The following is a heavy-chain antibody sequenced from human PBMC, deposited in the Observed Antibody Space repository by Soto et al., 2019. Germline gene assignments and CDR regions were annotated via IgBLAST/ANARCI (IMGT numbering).Heavy chain of an antibody. CDR1: GYIFTRYY. V-gene: IGHV1-46*01. CDR2: INPSGGSA. Sequence: QVQLVQSGAEVKKPGASVKVSCMASGYIFTRYYIHWVRQAPGRGLEWMGVINPSGGSATYAQKFQDRVTLTRDTSTRTVYMELSSLRSDDTGLYYCARDHSEGSYYNSAIEDWGQGTLVTVS. J-gene: IGHJ3*01. CDR3: ARDHSEGSYYNSAIED. D-gene: IGHD1-26*01.